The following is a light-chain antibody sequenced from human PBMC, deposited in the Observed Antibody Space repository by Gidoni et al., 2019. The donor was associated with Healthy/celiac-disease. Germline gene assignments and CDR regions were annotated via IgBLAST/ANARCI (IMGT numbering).Light chain of an antibody. CDR1: KFGNKY. Sequence: SYELTQQPSVSESPGQTASITCSGDKFGNKYVSWYQQKPGQYTVLVIYQEKKRPSGIPERFSCSNSGNTATLTIGGTQALDAADYYCQAWDSNTAVFGGVTKLTVL. CDR3: QAWDSNTAV. J-gene: IGLJ2*01. CDR2: QEK. V-gene: IGLV3-1*01.